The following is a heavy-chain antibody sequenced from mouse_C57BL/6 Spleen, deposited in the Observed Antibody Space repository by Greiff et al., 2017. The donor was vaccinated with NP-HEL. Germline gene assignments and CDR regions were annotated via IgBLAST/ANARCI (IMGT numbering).Heavy chain of an antibody. V-gene: IGHV1-69*01. J-gene: IGHJ2*01. CDR3: ATRGDTAQATYGDFDY. CDR1: GYTFTSYW. CDR2: IDPSDSYT. Sequence: QVQLQQPGAELVMPGASVKLSCKASGYTFTSYWMHWVKQRPGQGLEWIGEIDPSDSYTNYNQKFKGKSTLTVDKSSSTAYMQLSSLTSEDSAVYYGATRGDTAQATYGDFDYWGQGTTLTVAS. D-gene: IGHD3-2*02.